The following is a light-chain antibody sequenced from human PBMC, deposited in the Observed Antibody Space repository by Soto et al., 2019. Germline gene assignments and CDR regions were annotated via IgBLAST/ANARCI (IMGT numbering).Light chain of an antibody. V-gene: IGLV2-14*01. CDR1: SSDVGGYNY. CDR2: DVS. CDR3: SSYTSTLFHV. Sequence: QSVLTQPASVSGSPGQSITISCTGTSSDVGGYNYVSWYQQHPGKAPKLMVYDVSNRPSGVSNRFSGSKSGNTASLTISGLQAEDEADYYCSSYTSTLFHVFGTGTNLTVL. J-gene: IGLJ1*01.